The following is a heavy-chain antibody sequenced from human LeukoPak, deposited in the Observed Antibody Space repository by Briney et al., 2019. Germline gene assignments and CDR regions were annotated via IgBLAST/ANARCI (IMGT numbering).Heavy chain of an antibody. Sequence: GGSLRLSCATSGFPFSNYWVTWPRQAPGKGLEWVANIKQDGSEKHYTDSVMGRFTISRDNAKTSLHLQMNSLRAEDTAVYYCARDDPYGYYDYWGQGTLVTVSS. V-gene: IGHV3-7*01. J-gene: IGHJ4*02. CDR1: GFPFSNYW. CDR3: ARDDPYGYYDY. D-gene: IGHD2-2*03. CDR2: IKQDGSEK.